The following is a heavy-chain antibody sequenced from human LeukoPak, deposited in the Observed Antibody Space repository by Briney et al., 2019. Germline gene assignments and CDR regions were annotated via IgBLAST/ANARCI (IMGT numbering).Heavy chain of an antibody. D-gene: IGHD5-24*01. CDR1: GGSISSGGYY. CDR3: ARGGAQEMNY. V-gene: IGHV4-31*03. Sequence: SETLSLTCTVSGGSISSGGYYWSWIRQHPGKGLEWIGYIYYSGSTYYNPSLKSRVTISVDTSKNQFSLKLSSVTAADTAVYYCARGGAQEMNYWGQGTLVTVSS. J-gene: IGHJ4*02. CDR2: IYYSGST.